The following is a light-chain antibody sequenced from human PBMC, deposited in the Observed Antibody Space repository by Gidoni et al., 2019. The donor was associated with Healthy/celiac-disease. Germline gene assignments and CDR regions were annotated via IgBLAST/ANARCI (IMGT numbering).Light chain of an antibody. CDR1: SSNIGSNY. J-gene: IGLJ2*01. Sequence: QSVLPQPPSASGAPGQRVTISCSGSSSNIGSNYVYWYQQPPGTAPKLLIYRNKQRPSGFPDRFSGSKSGPSASLAISGLRSEAEADYYCAAWDDSLSGVVFGGGTKLTVL. CDR3: AAWDDSLSGVV. CDR2: RNK. V-gene: IGLV1-47*01.